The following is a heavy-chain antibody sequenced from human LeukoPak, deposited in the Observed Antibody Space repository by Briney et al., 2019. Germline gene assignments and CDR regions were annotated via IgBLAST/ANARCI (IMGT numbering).Heavy chain of an antibody. CDR1: GFTFDDYA. CDR2: ISWNSGSI. Sequence: PGRSLRLSCAASGFTFDDYAMHWVRQAPGKGLEWVSGISWNSGSIGYADSVKGRFTISRGNAKNSLYLQMNSLRAEDTAVYYCARSGYYYDSSGYYFNWYFDLWGRGTLVTVSS. D-gene: IGHD3-22*01. V-gene: IGHV3-9*01. CDR3: ARSGYYYDSSGYYFNWYFDL. J-gene: IGHJ2*01.